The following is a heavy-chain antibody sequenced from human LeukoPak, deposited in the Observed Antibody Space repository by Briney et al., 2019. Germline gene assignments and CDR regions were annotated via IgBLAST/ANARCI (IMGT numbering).Heavy chain of an antibody. CDR1: GYTFTGYY. D-gene: IGHD1-26*01. J-gene: IGHJ4*02. CDR3: ARSYPSGSPPLLDY. CDR2: INPNSGGT. V-gene: IGHV1-2*02. Sequence: GASVKVSCKASGYTFTGYYMHWVRQAPGQGLEWMGWINPNSGGTNYAQKFQGRVTITADKSTSTAYMELSSLRSEDTAVYYCARSYPSGSPPLLDYWGQGTLATVSS.